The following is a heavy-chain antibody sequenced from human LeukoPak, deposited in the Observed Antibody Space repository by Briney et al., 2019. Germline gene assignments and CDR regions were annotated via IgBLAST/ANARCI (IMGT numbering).Heavy chain of an antibody. CDR2: LTGDGTGT. CDR3: ATVGGFCPSSNCYAYFDY. D-gene: IGHD2-2*01. V-gene: IGHV3-23*01. Sequence: PGGSLRLSCAASGFTFSSYGMRWVRQAPGKGLEWVSILTGDGTGTFYADSVKGRFSISRDISTNTLYLQMTSLGVDDTALYYCATVGGFCPSSNCYAYFDYWGQGSPVTVSS. J-gene: IGHJ4*02. CDR1: GFTFSSYG.